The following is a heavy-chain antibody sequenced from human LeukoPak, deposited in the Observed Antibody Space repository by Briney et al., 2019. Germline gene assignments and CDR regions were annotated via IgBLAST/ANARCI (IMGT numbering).Heavy chain of an antibody. D-gene: IGHD1-7*01. Sequence: PGGSLRLSCAASGFTFSSYAMSWVRQAPGKGLEWVSAISGSGGSTYYADSVKGRFTISRDNSKNTLYLQMNSLRDEVTAVYYGAKGRLLELFIFDYWGRGTLVSVSS. CDR1: GFTFSSYA. CDR2: ISGSGGST. J-gene: IGHJ4*02. CDR3: AKGRLLELFIFDY. V-gene: IGHV3-23*01.